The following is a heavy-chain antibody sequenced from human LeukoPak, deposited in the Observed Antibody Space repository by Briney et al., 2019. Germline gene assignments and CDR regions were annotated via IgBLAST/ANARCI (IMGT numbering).Heavy chain of an antibody. V-gene: IGHV1-2*02. D-gene: IGHD4-17*01. CDR2: INPNSGGT. CDR3: ARAGDLGPYYYYMDV. J-gene: IGHJ6*03. CDR1: GYTFTGYY. Sequence: ASVKVSCKASGYTFTGYYMHWVRQAPGQGLEWMGWINPNSGGTNYAQKFQGRVTMTRDTSISTAYMELSSLRSEDTAVYYCARAGDLGPYYYYMDVWGKGTTVTVSS.